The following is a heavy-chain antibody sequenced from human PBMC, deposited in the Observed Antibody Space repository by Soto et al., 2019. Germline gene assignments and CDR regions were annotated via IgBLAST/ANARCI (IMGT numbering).Heavy chain of an antibody. J-gene: IGHJ6*02. CDR2: IYWDDDK. CDR3: AHRKVGDNIYYFYGMDV. D-gene: IGHD1-26*01. V-gene: IGHV2-5*02. Sequence: QITLKESGPTLVKPTQTLTLTCTFSGFSLSTRGVGVGWIRQPPGKALEWLALIYWDDDKRYISSLESRLTITKDTSTTQVVLTLTNMDPADTATYFCAHRKVGDNIYYFYGMDVWGQGTTVTVSS. CDR1: GFSLSTRGVG.